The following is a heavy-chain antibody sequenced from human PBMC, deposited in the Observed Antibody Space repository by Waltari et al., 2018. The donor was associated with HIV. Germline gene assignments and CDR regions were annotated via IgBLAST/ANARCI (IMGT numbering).Heavy chain of an antibody. CDR3: ARVRSIMGRFLGFDY. CDR2: IYRSGDA. Sequence: EVQLVETGGGLIQPGGSLRLSCAASGLSVSRNYMNWVRQAPGKGLEWVSVIYRSGDAYYADFVKGRFTISRDNSKNTLYLQMNSLRAEDTAVYYGARVRSIMGRFLGFDYWGQGTLVTVSS. D-gene: IGHD3-3*02. J-gene: IGHJ4*02. V-gene: IGHV3-53*02. CDR1: GLSVSRNY.